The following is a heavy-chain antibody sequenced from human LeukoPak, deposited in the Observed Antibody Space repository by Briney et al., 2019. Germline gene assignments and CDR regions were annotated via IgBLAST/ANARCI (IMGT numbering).Heavy chain of an antibody. Sequence: SETLSLTCTVSGGSVTSGNYHWNWIRQPAGKGLEWIGRIYTNGGASYNPSLKSRVTISIDASKNQFSLKLSSVTAADTAVYYCARGPPGYWGQGILVTVSS. CDR2: IYTNGGA. J-gene: IGHJ4*02. V-gene: IGHV4-61*02. CDR1: GGSVTSGNYH. CDR3: ARGPPGY.